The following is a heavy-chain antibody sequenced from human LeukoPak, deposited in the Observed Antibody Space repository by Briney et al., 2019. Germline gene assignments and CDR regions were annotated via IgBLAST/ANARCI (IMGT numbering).Heavy chain of an antibody. CDR3: AREWVQLWFDY. D-gene: IGHD5-18*01. CDR1: GFTFSSNW. J-gene: IGHJ4*02. CDR2: ISYDGSNK. Sequence: GGSLRLSCAASGFTFSSNWMHWVRQAPGKGLEWVAVISYDGSNKYYADSVKGRFTISRDNSKNTLYLQMNSLRAEDTAVYYCAREWVQLWFDYWGQGTLVTVSS. V-gene: IGHV3-30*19.